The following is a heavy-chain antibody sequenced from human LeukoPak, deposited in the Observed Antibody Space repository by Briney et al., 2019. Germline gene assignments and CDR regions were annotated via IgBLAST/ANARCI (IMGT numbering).Heavy chain of an antibody. Sequence: GGSLKISCKGSGYSFITYWIGWVRQMPGKGLEWMGIIYPGDSETTYSPSFQGQVIISADKSISTAYLQWTSLKASDTAMYYCARRVHRGGSYSSHSDYWGQGTLVTVSS. V-gene: IGHV5-51*01. CDR3: ARRVHRGGSYSSHSDY. CDR1: GYSFITYW. CDR2: IYPGDSET. J-gene: IGHJ4*02. D-gene: IGHD1-26*01.